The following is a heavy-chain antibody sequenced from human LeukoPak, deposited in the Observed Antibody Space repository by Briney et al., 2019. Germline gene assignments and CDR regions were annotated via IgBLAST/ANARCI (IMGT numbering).Heavy chain of an antibody. Sequence: GGSLRLFCAASRFTFSSYAMHWVRQAPGKGLEWVAVISYDGSNKCYADSVKGRFTISRDNSKNTLYLQMNSLRAEDMAVYYCARIEWERLGRAFDIWGQGTMVTVSS. CDR3: ARIEWERLGRAFDI. CDR2: ISYDGSNK. J-gene: IGHJ3*02. CDR1: RFTFSSYA. D-gene: IGHD1-26*01. V-gene: IGHV3-30*14.